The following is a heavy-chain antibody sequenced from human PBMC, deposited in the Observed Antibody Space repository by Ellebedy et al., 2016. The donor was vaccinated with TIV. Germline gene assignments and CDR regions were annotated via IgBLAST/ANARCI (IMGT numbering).Heavy chain of an antibody. V-gene: IGHV3-49*04. D-gene: IGHD6-13*01. CDR3: TRDLTTLAAAGTGIYYYTMDV. CDR2: IRSKAYGGTT. J-gene: IGHJ6*02. Sequence: GGSLRLXXTASGFTFGDYAMSWVRKAPGKGLEWVSFIRSKAYGGTTEYVASVKGRFTISRDDSKSIAYLQMNSLKAEDTAVYYCTRDLTTLAAAGTGIYYYTMDVWGQGTTVTVSS. CDR1: GFTFGDYA.